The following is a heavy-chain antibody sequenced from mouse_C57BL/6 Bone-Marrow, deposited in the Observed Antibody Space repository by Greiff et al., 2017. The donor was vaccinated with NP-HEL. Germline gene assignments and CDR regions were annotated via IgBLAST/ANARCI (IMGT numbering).Heavy chain of an antibody. CDR2: IDPEDGET. Sequence: DVKLQESGAELVKPGASVKLSCTASGFNIKDYYMHWVKQRTEQGLEWIGRIDPEDGETKYAPKFQGKATITADTSSNTAYLQLSSLTSEDTAVYYCARRYGTTAWYFDVWGTGTTVTVSS. CDR3: ARRYGTTAWYFDV. D-gene: IGHD1-2*01. J-gene: IGHJ1*03. CDR1: GFNIKDYY. V-gene: IGHV14-2*01.